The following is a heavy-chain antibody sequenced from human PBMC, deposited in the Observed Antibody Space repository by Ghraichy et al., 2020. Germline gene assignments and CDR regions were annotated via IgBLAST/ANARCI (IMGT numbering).Heavy chain of an antibody. J-gene: IGHJ4*02. CDR1: GYTFTSYA. V-gene: IGHV1-3*01. Sequence: ASVKVSCKASGYTFTSYAMHWVRQAPGQRLECMGWINAGNGNTKYSQKFQGRVTITRDTSASTAYMELSSLRSEDTAVYYCARASGWFGELWFDYWGQGTLVTVSS. CDR2: INAGNGNT. D-gene: IGHD3-10*01. CDR3: ARASGWFGELWFDY.